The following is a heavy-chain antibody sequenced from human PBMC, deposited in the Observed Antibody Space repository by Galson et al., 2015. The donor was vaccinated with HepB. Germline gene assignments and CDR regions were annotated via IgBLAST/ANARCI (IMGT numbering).Heavy chain of an antibody. CDR3: ARWRGEWNAFDI. D-gene: IGHD2-8*01. V-gene: IGHV4-59*02. Sequence: SETLSLTCSVSGVSVSSHYWNWMRQPPGKGLEWIGYIHYTGSTKCNPSLKSRLIMSTDTSKNQFSLKLSSVTAADTAVYYCARWRGEWNAFDIWAKGQLSPSLQ. CDR2: IHYTGST. J-gene: IGHJ3*02. CDR1: GVSVSSHY.